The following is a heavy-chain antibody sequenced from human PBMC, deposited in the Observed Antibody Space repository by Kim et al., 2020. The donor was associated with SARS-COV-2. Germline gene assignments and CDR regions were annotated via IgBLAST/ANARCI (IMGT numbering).Heavy chain of an antibody. CDR1: GFSFSDSW. CDR3: ARGWSPGY. CDR2: IRGDGGSI. J-gene: IGHJ4*02. V-gene: IGHV3-74*01. Sequence: GGSLRLSCEASGFSFSDSWLHWVRQAPGKGLVWVSRIRGDGGSITYVDSVKGRFTISRDNTKNTLYLQMNSLRAEDTAVYYCARGWSPGYWGLGTLVTVSS. D-gene: IGHD3-3*01.